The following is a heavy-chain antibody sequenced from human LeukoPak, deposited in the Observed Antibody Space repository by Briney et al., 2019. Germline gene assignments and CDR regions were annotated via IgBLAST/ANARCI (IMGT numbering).Heavy chain of an antibody. CDR2: IYYSGST. D-gene: IGHD3-10*01. J-gene: IGHJ4*02. CDR1: GGSISSHY. CDR3: ARSGGRGRTMVRGVIIFNY. V-gene: IGHV4-59*11. Sequence: PSETLSLTCTVSGGSISSHYWSWIRQPPGKGLEWIGYIYYSGSTNYNPSLKSRVTISVDTSKNQFSLKLSSVTAADTAVYYCARSGGRGRTMVRGVIIFNYWGQGTLVTVSS.